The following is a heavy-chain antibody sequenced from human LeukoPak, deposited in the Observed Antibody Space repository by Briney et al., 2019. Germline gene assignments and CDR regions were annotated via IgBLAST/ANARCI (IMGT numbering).Heavy chain of an antibody. V-gene: IGHV3-21*01. J-gene: IGHJ4*02. Sequence: GGSLRLSCAASGFTFSSYSMNWVRQAPGKGLEWVSSISSSSSYIYYADTVKGRFTISRDNAKNSLYLQMNSLRSEDTAVYYCARDQVGASVYWGQGTLVTVSS. CDR3: ARDQVGASVY. CDR1: GFTFSSYS. D-gene: IGHD1-26*01. CDR2: ISSSSSYI.